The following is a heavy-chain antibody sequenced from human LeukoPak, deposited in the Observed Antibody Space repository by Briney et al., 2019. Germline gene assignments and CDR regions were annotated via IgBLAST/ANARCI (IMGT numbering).Heavy chain of an antibody. CDR3: VKGPSDLGRSRWGWFDP. V-gene: IGHV3-64D*06. J-gene: IGHJ5*02. CDR1: GFTFSSYA. D-gene: IGHD1-26*01. CDR2: ISSNGGST. Sequence: GGSLRLSCSASGFTFSSYAMHWVRQAPGKGLEYVSAISSNGGSTYYADSVKGRFTISRDNSKNTLYLQMSSLRAEDTAVYYCVKGPSDLGRSRWGWFDPWGQGTLVSVSS.